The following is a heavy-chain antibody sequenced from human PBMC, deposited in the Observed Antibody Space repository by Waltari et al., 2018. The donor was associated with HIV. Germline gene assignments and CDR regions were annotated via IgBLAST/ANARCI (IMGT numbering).Heavy chain of an antibody. Sequence: QVQLAESGGGVVQPGRSLKLSCAASGFALGGFDMHWVRQAPGKGREWVALIAFDGKKEYYSDSVKGRFTISRDNSGSRLFLQMNNLRPEDTGVYFCAKDLSYGTDWPYFDKRGQGTLVTVSS. J-gene: IGHJ4*02. CDR1: GFALGGFD. V-gene: IGHV3-30*18. D-gene: IGHD2-8*02. CDR3: AKDLSYGTDWPYFDK. CDR2: IAFDGKKE.